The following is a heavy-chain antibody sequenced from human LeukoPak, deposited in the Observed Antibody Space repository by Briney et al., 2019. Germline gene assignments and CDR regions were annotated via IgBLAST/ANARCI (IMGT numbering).Heavy chain of an antibody. J-gene: IGHJ5*01. D-gene: IGHD1-26*01. Sequence: GGSLRLSRAASGFTFRDYWMHWIRQAPGKGLVWVSRIKGDGSHTIYADFVKGRFTISRDNAKNTLYLQMKSLRVEDTALYYCVRDWDHFDFDSWGQGTLVTVSS. CDR3: VRDWDHFDFDS. CDR1: GFTFRDYW. CDR2: IKGDGSHT. V-gene: IGHV3-74*01.